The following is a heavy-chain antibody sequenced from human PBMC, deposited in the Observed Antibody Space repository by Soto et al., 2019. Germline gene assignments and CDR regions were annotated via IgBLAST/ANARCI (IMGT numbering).Heavy chain of an antibody. CDR1: GYSFTSYW. Sequence: ASVKISCKGSGYSFTSYWIGWVRQMPGKGLESMGIIYPGDSDTRYSPSFQRQVTISADKSISTAYLQWSSLKASDTAMYYCARTAAAGKYYYGMDVWGQGTTVTVSS. CDR2: IYPGDSDT. D-gene: IGHD6-13*01. J-gene: IGHJ6*02. CDR3: ARTAAAGKYYYGMDV. V-gene: IGHV5-51*01.